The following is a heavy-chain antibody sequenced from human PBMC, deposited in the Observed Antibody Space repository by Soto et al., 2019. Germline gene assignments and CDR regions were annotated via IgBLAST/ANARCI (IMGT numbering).Heavy chain of an antibody. D-gene: IGHD6-19*01. V-gene: IGHV3-23*01. Sequence: EVVLLESGGGLVQPGGSLRLSCAASGFTFSFYPMSWVRQAPGKGLEWVAGISSSAGTIYYADPVKGRFTISRDNSKNTLYLQMDSLRAEDTALYYCAKGRIAVAAGAFDSWGPGTRVIVSS. CDR3: AKGRIAVAAGAFDS. CDR1: GFTFSFYP. CDR2: ISSSAGTI. J-gene: IGHJ3*01.